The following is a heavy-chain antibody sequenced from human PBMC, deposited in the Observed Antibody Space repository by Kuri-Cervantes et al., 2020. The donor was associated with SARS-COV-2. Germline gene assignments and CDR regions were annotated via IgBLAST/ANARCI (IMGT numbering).Heavy chain of an antibody. V-gene: IGHV3-74*01. J-gene: IGHJ5*02. CDR3: AASGWFDP. CDR2: INSDGSST. D-gene: IGHD3-10*01. CDR1: GFTFSSYW. Sequence: GESLKISCAASGFTFSSYWMHWVRQAPGKGLAWVSRINSDGSSTSYADSVKGRFTISRDNAKNTLYLQMNSLRAEDTAVYYCAASGWFDPWGQGTLVTVSS.